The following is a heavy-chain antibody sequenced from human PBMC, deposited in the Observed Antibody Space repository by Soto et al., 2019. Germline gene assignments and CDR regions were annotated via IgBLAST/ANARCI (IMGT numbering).Heavy chain of an antibody. D-gene: IGHD3-10*01. CDR2: IYAGGTTT. CDR1: GFIFSNYA. Sequence: PGGSLRLSCSASGFIFSNYAMFWVRQAPEKGLEWVSTIYAGGTTTHYADSVKGRFTISRDNSRNTLYLQMNSLRGEDTAVYFCAKDLIRGDGYVDFDYWGQGTLVTVSS. V-gene: IGHV3-23*01. J-gene: IGHJ4*02. CDR3: AKDLIRGDGYVDFDY.